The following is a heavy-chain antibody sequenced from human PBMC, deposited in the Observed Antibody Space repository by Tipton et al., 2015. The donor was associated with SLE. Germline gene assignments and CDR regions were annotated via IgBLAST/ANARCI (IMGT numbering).Heavy chain of an antibody. CDR3: ARGYSSNWMGFDS. CDR1: GFTFSSHG. V-gene: IGHV3-33*01. CDR2: ISYDENNK. Sequence: SLRLSCAASGFTFSSHGMHWVRQAPGKGLEWVAVISYDENNKYYADSVKGRFNISRDDSKNTLHLQMDGLRAEDTAVYYCARGYSSNWMGFDSWGPGTPVTVSS. J-gene: IGHJ4*02. D-gene: IGHD6-13*01.